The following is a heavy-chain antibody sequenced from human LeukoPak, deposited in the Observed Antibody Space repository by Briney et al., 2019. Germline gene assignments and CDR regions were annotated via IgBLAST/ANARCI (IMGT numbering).Heavy chain of an antibody. CDR3: ARGIGEQLVFGAFDI. V-gene: IGHV3-66*01. D-gene: IGHD6-6*01. J-gene: IGHJ3*02. Sequence: GGSLRLSCADSGFTVSSNYMRWVRQAPGKGLEWVSVIYSGGSTHYADSVKGRFTISRDNSKNTLYLQMNSLRAEDTAVYYCARGIGEQLVFGAFDIWGQGTMVTVSS. CDR2: IYSGGST. CDR1: GFTVSSNY.